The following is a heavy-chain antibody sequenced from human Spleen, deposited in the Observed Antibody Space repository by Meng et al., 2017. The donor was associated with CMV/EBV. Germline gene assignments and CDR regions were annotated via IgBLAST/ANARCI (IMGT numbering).Heavy chain of an antibody. CDR3: ARQFVTGFDF. V-gene: IGHV1-2*02. D-gene: IGHD2-21*02. Sequence: ASVKVSCKTSGFGFTDFCMHWVRQAPGQGLEWMGWINAKIGGTKYAQKFQGRVTMTRDTSISSAYMELSRLGSDDTAVYYCARQFVTGFDFWGQGTLVTVSS. CDR1: GFGFTDFC. CDR2: INAKIGGT. J-gene: IGHJ4*02.